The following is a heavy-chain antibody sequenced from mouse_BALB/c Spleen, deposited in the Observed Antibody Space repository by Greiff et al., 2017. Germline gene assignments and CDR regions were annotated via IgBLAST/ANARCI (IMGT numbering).Heavy chain of an antibody. Sequence: QVQLKESGPGLVAPSQSLSITCTVSGFSLTSYGVHWVRQPPGKGLEWLGVIWAGGSTNYNSALMSRLSISKDNSKSQVFLKMNSLQTDDTAMYSWAREGGGLRGESAYWGQGTLVTVSA. CDR1: GFSLTSYG. CDR3: AREGGGLRGESAY. CDR2: IWAGGST. D-gene: IGHD2-4*01. J-gene: IGHJ3*01. V-gene: IGHV2-9*02.